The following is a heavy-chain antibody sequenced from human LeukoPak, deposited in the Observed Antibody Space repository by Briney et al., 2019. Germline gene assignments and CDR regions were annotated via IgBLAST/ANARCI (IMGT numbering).Heavy chain of an antibody. V-gene: IGHV1-69*13. J-gene: IGHJ6*02. CDR2: IIPIFGTA. CDR1: GGTFSSNA. D-gene: IGHD2-15*01. CDR3: ARAGDIVVVVAATNYYYGMDV. Sequence: SVKVSCKASGGTFSSNAISWVRQAPGQGLEWMGGIIPIFGTANYAQKFQGRVTITADESTSTAYMELSSLRSEDTAVYYCARAGDIVVVVAATNYYYGMDVWGQGTTVTVSS.